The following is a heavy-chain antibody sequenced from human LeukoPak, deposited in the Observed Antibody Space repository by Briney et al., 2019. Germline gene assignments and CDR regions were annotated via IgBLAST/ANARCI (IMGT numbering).Heavy chain of an antibody. V-gene: IGHV4-39*01. D-gene: IGHD5-18*01. J-gene: IGHJ4*02. CDR3: ARLTGGYSYGYAGY. CDR2: IYYTGST. Sequence: SETLSLTCTVSGGSISSSGYYWGWIRQPPGKGLEWIATIYYTGSTYYSPSLRSRVTISVDTSKDQFSLKLTSMTAADTAVYYCARLTGGYSYGYAGYWGQGTLVTVSS. CDR1: GGSISSSGYY.